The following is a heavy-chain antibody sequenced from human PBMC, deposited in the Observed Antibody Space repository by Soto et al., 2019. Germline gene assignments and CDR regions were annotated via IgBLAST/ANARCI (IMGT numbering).Heavy chain of an antibody. Sequence: GGSLRLSCAASGFVFTSHSLNWVRQAPGKGLEWVSYISSSFTIYYADSVKGRFTVSRDNAKNSLYLQMTSLRVEGTAVYYCARDSFDYYDSSGPPDYWGQGTLVTVS. J-gene: IGHJ4*02. CDR2: ISSSFTI. CDR1: GFVFTSHS. CDR3: ARDSFDYYDSSGPPDY. V-gene: IGHV3-48*01. D-gene: IGHD3-22*01.